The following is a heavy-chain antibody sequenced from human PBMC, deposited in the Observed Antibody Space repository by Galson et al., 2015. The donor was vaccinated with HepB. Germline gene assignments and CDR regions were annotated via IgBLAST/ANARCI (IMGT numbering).Heavy chain of an antibody. CDR2: INPNSGGT. CDR3: ARAGVRAPLNYYDSSGYNWFDP. D-gene: IGHD3-22*01. V-gene: IGHV1-2*04. CDR1: GYTFTGYY. J-gene: IGHJ5*02. Sequence: SCKASGYTFTGYYMHWVRQAPGQGLEWMGWINPNSGGTNYAQKFQGWVTMTRDTSISTAYMELSRLRSDDTAVYYCARAGVRAPLNYYDSSGYNWFDPWGQGTLVTVSS.